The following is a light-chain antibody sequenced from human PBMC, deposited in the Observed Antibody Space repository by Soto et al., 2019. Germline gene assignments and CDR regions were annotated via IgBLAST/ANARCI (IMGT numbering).Light chain of an antibody. J-gene: IGKJ3*01. V-gene: IGKV1-39*01. Sequence: DIQMTQSPSSLSASVGDRVTITCRASQSISSYLNWYQQKPGKAPKLLIYAASSLQSGVPSRFSGSGSGTDFTLTINSLQPEDFATYYCQKSYSTPPETFGPGTKVDIK. CDR2: AAS. CDR1: QSISSY. CDR3: QKSYSTPPET.